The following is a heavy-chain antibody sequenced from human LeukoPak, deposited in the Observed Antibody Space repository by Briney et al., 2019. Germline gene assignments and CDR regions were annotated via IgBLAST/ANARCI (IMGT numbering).Heavy chain of an antibody. CDR3: ARVPSGGPFDY. D-gene: IGHD2-15*01. CDR2: ISAYNGNT. Sequence: ASVKVSCKASGYSFTSYGISWVRQAPGQGLEWMGWISAYNGNTNYAQRLQGRVTMTTDTSTSTAYMELRSLTSDDTAVYYCARVPSGGPFDYWGQGSLVTVSS. J-gene: IGHJ4*02. V-gene: IGHV1-18*01. CDR1: GYSFTSYG.